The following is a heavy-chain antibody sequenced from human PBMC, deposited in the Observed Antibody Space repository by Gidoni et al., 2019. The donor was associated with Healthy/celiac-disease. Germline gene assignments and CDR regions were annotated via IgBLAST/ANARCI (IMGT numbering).Heavy chain of an antibody. CDR2: ISGSGGST. V-gene: IGHV3-23*01. J-gene: IGHJ5*02. D-gene: IGHD3-16*02. CDR1: GFTFSSYA. CDR3: AKGALISFRGSYNWFDP. Sequence: EVQLLESGGGLVQPGGSLRLSCAASGFTFSSYAMSWVRQAPGKGLEGVSAISGSGGSTYYADSVKGRFTISRDNSKNTLYLQMNSLRAEDTAVYYCAKGALISFRGSYNWFDPWGQGTLVTVSS.